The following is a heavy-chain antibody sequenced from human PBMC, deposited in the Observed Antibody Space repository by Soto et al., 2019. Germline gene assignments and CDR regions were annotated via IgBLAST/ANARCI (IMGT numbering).Heavy chain of an antibody. D-gene: IGHD2-21*02. J-gene: IGHJ4*02. V-gene: IGHV3-7*01. CDR3: ARAGYCGSDCYYYFDS. CDR1: GFTFSNYW. CDR2: IKQDGTGK. Sequence: EVQLVDSGGALVQPGGSLTLSCTASGFTFSNYWLSWVRQAPGKGLECVANIKQDGTGKYYVGSGRGRFTISRDNAKNSLFLQMNSLRVEDTAVYYCARAGYCGSDCYYYFDSWGQGTLVTVSS.